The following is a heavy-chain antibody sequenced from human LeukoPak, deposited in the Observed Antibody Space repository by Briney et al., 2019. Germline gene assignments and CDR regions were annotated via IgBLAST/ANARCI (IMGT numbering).Heavy chain of an antibody. V-gene: IGHV3-11*05. J-gene: IGHJ4*02. Sequence: GGSLRLSCAASGFTFSDYYMSWIRQAPGKGLEWVSDISSTSIYTNYADSVKGRFTISRDNAKYSLYLQMNSLRAEDTAVYYCAREDGYSSSWYSDYWGQGTLVTVSS. CDR1: GFTFSDYY. CDR2: ISSTSIYT. CDR3: AREDGYSSSWYSDY. D-gene: IGHD6-13*01.